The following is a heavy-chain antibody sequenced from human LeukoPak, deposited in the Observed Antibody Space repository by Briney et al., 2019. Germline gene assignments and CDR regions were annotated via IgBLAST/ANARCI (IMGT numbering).Heavy chain of an antibody. D-gene: IGHD3-22*01. CDR2: IYHSGST. V-gene: IGHV4-38-2*02. Sequence: SETLSLTCTVSGYSISSGYYWGWIRQPPGKGLEWIGSIYHSGSTYYNPSLKSRVTISVDTSKNQFSLKLSSVTAADTAVYYCAMYSSGYPDYWGQGTLVTVSS. J-gene: IGHJ4*02. CDR3: AMYSSGYPDY. CDR1: GYSISSGYY.